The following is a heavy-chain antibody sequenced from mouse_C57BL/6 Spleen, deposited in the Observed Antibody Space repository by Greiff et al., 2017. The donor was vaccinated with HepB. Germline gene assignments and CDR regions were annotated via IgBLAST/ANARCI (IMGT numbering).Heavy chain of an antibody. CDR2: IDPENGDT. D-gene: IGHD1-1*01. Sequence: EVQLQQSGAELVRPGASVKLSCTASGFNIKDDYMHWVKQRPEQGLEWIGWIDPENGDTEYASKFQGKATITADTSSNTAYLQLSSLTSEDTAVYYCTTEGTTVVAPFAYWGQGTLVTVSA. V-gene: IGHV14-4*01. J-gene: IGHJ3*01. CDR1: GFNIKDDY. CDR3: TTEGTTVVAPFAY.